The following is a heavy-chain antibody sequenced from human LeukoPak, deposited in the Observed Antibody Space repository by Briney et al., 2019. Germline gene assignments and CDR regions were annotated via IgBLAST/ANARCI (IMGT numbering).Heavy chain of an antibody. CDR2: INSRGNDK. CDR3: ARGGSIVPHQDLDC. D-gene: IGHD2-21*01. J-gene: IGHJ4*02. CDR1: GFTFRSYS. Sequence: GGSLRLSCAASGFTFRSYSMNWVRQAPGKGLEWVSSINSRGNDKYYAESVKGRFTISRDNAKNSLYLQMNNLRVEDTAVYYCARGGSIVPHQDLDCWGQGSLVTVSS. V-gene: IGHV3-21*01.